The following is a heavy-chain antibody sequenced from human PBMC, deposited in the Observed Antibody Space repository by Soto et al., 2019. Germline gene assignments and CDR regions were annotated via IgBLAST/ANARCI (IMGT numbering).Heavy chain of an antibody. Sequence: SETLSLTCTVSGGSISSGGYYWSWIRQHPGKGLEWIGYIYYSGSTYYNPSLKSRVTISVDTSKNQFSLKLSSVTAADTAVYYCARVTDYYDSSGLGIPDYWGQGTLVTVSS. CDR1: GGSISSGGYY. D-gene: IGHD3-22*01. CDR2: IYYSGST. V-gene: IGHV4-31*03. J-gene: IGHJ4*02. CDR3: ARVTDYYDSSGLGIPDY.